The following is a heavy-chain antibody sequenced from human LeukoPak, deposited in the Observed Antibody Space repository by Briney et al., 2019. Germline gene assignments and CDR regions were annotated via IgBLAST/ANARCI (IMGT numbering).Heavy chain of an antibody. J-gene: IGHJ2*01. V-gene: IGHV3-23*01. CDR1: GFTFSSYA. CDR2: ISGSGGSK. CDR3: AKDGRRTPTAQYYDFWSGYHPDWYFDL. Sequence: PGGALRLSCPASGFTFSSYAMSWLRQAPGKGLEWVSAISGSGGSKYFAGSVKGRFTISRDNSKNTLYLQMNSLRAEDTAVYYCAKDGRRTPTAQYYDFWSGYHPDWYFDLWGRGTLVTVSS. D-gene: IGHD3-3*01.